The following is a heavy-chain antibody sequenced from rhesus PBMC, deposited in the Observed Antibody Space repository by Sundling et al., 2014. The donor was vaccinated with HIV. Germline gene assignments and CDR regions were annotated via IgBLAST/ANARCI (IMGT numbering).Heavy chain of an antibody. CDR1: GGSISSGYYY. J-gene: IGHJ4*01. CDR3: ASRRANQAHDPFDY. V-gene: IGHV4S13*01. CDR2: IYGSRDRSP. Sequence: QVQLQESGPGLVKASETLSLTCAVSGGSISSGYYYWNWIRQPPGKGLEWIGFIYGSRDRSPNYNPSLTSRVTLSLDTSKNQFSLRLNSVTAADTAIYYCASRRANQAHDPFDYWGQGVLVTVSS. D-gene: IGHD1-14*01.